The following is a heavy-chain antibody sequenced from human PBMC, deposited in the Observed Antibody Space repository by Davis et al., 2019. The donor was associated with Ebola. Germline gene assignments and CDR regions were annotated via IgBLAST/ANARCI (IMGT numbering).Heavy chain of an antibody. CDR2: IHPNTGGT. CDR1: GYPFTGYY. D-gene: IGHD6-19*01. V-gene: IGHV1-2*02. CDR3: ARPDSSGWPYFHY. Sequence: ASVKVSCKASGYPFTGYYLHWVRQAPRQGLEGIGWIHPNTGGTNYAQKFQGRVTMTRDTSINTAYMQLTRLTSDDTAVYYCARPDSSGWPYFHYWGQGTLVTVSS. J-gene: IGHJ4*02.